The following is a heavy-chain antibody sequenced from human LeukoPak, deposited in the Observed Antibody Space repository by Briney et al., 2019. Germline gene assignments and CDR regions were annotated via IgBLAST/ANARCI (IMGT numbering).Heavy chain of an antibody. CDR1: GYTFRKYG. CDR3: ARDGDYVGKTWTAATENMDV. Sequence: ASVKVSCKSSGYTFRKYGISWVRQAPGQGLEWMGWISGYNGKTEYAQKFQGRVTMTTDTSTSTAYMELRSLRSDDTAVYYCARDGDYVGKTWTAATENMDVWGQGTTVSVSS. D-gene: IGHD3/OR15-3a*01. CDR2: ISGYNGKT. J-gene: IGHJ6*02. V-gene: IGHV1-18*01.